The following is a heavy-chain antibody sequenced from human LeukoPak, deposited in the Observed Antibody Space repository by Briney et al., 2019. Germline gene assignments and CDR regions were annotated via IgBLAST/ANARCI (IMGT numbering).Heavy chain of an antibody. CDR1: GGSFSGYY. D-gene: IGHD3-3*01. V-gene: IGHV4-34*01. CDR3: AREIRYDFWSGYSYYFDY. CDR2: INHSGST. J-gene: IGHJ4*02. Sequence: SETLSLTCAVYGGSFSGYYWSWIRQPPGKGLEWIREINHSGSTNYNPSLKSRVTISVDTSKNQFSLKLSSVTAADTAVYYCAREIRYDFWSGYSYYFDYWGQGTLVTVSS.